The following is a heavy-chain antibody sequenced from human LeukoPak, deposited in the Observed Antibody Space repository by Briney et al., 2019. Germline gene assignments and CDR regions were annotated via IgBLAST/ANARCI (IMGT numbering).Heavy chain of an antibody. CDR3: ARDLPVINWFDP. J-gene: IGHJ5*02. CDR1: GYTFTSYY. Sequence: ASVKVSCKASGYTFTSYYMHWVRQAPGQGLEWMGIINPSGGSTSYAQKFQGRVTMARDTSTSTVYMELSSLRSEDTAVYYCARDLPVINWFDPWGQGTLVTVSS. V-gene: IGHV1-46*01. CDR2: INPSGGST.